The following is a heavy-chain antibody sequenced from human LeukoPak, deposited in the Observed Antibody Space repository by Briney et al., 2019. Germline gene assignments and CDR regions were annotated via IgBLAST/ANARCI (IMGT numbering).Heavy chain of an antibody. D-gene: IGHD3-22*01. V-gene: IGHV1-69*13. CDR3: ARFRSDYDSSGHAHYYGMDV. CDR1: GGTFSSYA. Sequence: ASAKVSCKASGGTFSSYAISWVRQAPGQGLEWMGGIIPIFGTANYAQKFQGRVTITADESRSTAYMELSSLRSEDTAVYYCARFRSDYDSSGHAHYYGMDVWGQGTTVTVSS. CDR2: IIPIFGTA. J-gene: IGHJ6*02.